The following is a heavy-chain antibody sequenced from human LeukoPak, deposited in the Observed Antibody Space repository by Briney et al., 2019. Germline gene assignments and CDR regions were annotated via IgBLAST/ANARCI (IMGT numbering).Heavy chain of an antibody. Sequence: SETLSLTCTVSGGSISSYYWSWIRQPPGKGLEWIGYIYYSGSTNYNPSLKSRVTISVDTSKNQFSLKLSSVTAADTAVYYCARELSTVSRGGNWLDPWGQGTLVTVSS. J-gene: IGHJ5*02. CDR1: GGSISSYY. CDR2: IYYSGST. D-gene: IGHD4-17*01. CDR3: ARELSTVSRGGNWLDP. V-gene: IGHV4-59*01.